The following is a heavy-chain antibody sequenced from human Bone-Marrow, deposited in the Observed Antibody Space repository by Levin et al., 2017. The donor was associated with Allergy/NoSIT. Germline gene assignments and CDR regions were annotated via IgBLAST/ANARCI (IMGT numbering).Heavy chain of an antibody. CDR1: GGSISGGGYY. J-gene: IGHJ4*02. CDR3: ARFNGYDFDY. V-gene: IGHV4-31*03. CDR2: IYYSGNT. Sequence: SETQSLTCTVSGGSISGGGYYWSWIRQHPGKGLEWIGYIYYSGNTYYNPSLKSRVIISVVTSKNQLSLKLTSVTVADTAVYYCARFNGYDFDYWGQGTLVTVSS. D-gene: IGHD5-12*01.